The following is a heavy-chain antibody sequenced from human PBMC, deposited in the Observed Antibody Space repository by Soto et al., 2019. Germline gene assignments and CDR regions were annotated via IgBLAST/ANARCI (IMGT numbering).Heavy chain of an antibody. D-gene: IGHD5-18*01. J-gene: IGHJ6*02. V-gene: IGHV4-34*01. CDR3: ARGGYSYYYYYGMDV. Sequence: SETLSLTCAVYDGSFSGYYWSWIRQPPGKGLEWIGEINHSGSTNYNPSLKSRVTISVDTSKNQFSLKLSSVTAEDTAVYYCARGGYSYYYYYGMDVWGQGTTVTVSS. CDR1: DGSFSGYY. CDR2: INHSGST.